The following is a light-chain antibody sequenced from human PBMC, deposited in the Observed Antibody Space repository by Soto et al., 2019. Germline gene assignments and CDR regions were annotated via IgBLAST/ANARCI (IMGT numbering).Light chain of an antibody. Sequence: DIVLTQSPGTLSLSPGERATLSCRASQSVRSNSLAWYQQKPGQAPRLLIYGASSRATGIPDRFGGSGSGTDFTLTISRLEPEDFAVYYCQQHGSSPYTLGQGTKLEI. J-gene: IGKJ2*01. CDR3: QQHGSSPYT. CDR1: QSVRSNS. V-gene: IGKV3-20*01. CDR2: GAS.